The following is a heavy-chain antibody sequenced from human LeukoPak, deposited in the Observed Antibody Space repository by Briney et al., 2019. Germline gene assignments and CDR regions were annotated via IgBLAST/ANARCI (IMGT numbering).Heavy chain of an antibody. D-gene: IGHD2-15*01. CDR1: GGTFSSYA. V-gene: IGHV1-69*06. CDR3: ARVSTGGSGHMDV. Sequence: SVKVSCKASGGTFSSYAISWVRQAPGQGLEWMGGIIPIFGTANYAQKFQGRVTITADKSTSTAYMELSSLRSEDTAVYYCARVSTGGSGHMDVWGKGTTVTVSS. J-gene: IGHJ6*04. CDR2: IIPIFGTA.